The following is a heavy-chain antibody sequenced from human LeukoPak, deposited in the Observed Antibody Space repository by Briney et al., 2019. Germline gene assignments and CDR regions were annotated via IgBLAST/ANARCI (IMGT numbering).Heavy chain of an antibody. V-gene: IGHV4-39*02. D-gene: IGHD1-26*01. CDR1: GGSIGRNSYY. Sequence: SETLSLTCSVSGGSIGRNSYYWAWIRQPPGKGLEWIGHIRDSGTTNYKTSLKSRVSIFVDTSMRHFSLNLTSVTAADTAVYYCATALGPTMGLHYWGQGILVTVSS. J-gene: IGHJ4*02. CDR2: IRDSGTT. CDR3: ATALGPTMGLHY.